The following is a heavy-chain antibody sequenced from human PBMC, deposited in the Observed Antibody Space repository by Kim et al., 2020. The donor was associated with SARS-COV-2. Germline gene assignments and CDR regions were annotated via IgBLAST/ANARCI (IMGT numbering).Heavy chain of an antibody. J-gene: IGHJ4*02. Sequence: GGSLRLSCAASGFTFSSYGMHWVRQAPGKGLEWVAVISYDGSNKYYADSVKGRFTISRDNSKNTLYLQMNSLRAEDTAVYYCAKDLSVRWYYFDYWGQGTLVTVSS. V-gene: IGHV3-30*18. CDR1: GFTFSSYG. CDR2: ISYDGSNK. D-gene: IGHD2-15*01. CDR3: AKDLSVRWYYFDY.